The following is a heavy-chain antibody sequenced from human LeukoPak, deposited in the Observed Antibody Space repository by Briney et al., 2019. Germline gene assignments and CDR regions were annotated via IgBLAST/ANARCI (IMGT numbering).Heavy chain of an antibody. CDR1: GGSFSGYY. Sequence: SETLSLTCAVYGGSFSGYYWSWIRQPPGKGLEWIGEINHSGSTNYNPSLKSRVTISLDTSKNQFSLKLSSVTAADTAVYYCARGSWFGELLSNWGQGTLVTVSS. CDR2: INHSGST. CDR3: ARGSWFGELLSN. J-gene: IGHJ4*02. D-gene: IGHD3-10*01. V-gene: IGHV4-34*01.